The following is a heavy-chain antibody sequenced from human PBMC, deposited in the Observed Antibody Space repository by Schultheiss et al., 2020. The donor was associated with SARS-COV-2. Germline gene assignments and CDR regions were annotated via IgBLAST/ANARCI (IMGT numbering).Heavy chain of an antibody. CDR3: ARDQHSSGCTPWGYY. D-gene: IGHD3-22*01. CDR2: IIPIFGTA. CDR1: GGTFSSYA. V-gene: IGHV1-69*13. Sequence: SVKVSCKASGGTFSSYAISWVRQAPGQGLEWMGGIIPIFGTANYAQKFQGRVTITADESTSTAYMELSSLRSEDTAVYYCARDQHSSGCTPWGYYWGQGTLVTVSS. J-gene: IGHJ4*02.